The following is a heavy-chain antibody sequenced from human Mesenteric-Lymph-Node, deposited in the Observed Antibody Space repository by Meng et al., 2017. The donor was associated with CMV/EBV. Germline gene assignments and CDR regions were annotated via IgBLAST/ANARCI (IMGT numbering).Heavy chain of an antibody. CDR2: INPNSGGT. Sequence: ASVKVSCKASGYTFTSYDINWVRQATGQGLEWMGWINPNSGGTNYAQKFQGRVTMTRDTSISTAYMELSRLRSDDTAVYYCAREHGAFDIWGQGTMVTVSS. CDR1: GYTFTSYD. CDR3: AREHGAFDI. J-gene: IGHJ3*02. V-gene: IGHV1-2*02.